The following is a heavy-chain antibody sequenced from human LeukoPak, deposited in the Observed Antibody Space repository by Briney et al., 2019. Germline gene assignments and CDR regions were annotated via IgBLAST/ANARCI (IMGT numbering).Heavy chain of an antibody. CDR3: ARGKGARDY. Sequence: ASVKVSCKAAGYTFTIYGITWVRQVPGQGLEWMGWVSAYNGDTNYAQRLQGRVTMTTDTSTNTAYMELKSLTADDTAFYFCARGKGARDYWGQGTLVTVSS. V-gene: IGHV1-18*01. CDR2: VSAYNGDT. CDR1: GYTFTIYG. J-gene: IGHJ4*02.